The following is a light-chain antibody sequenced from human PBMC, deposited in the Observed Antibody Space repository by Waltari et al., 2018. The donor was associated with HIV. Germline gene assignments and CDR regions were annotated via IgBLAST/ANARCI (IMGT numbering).Light chain of an antibody. V-gene: IGLV3-1*01. CDR3: QAWDSSTVI. Sequence: SYDLTQQPSVSVSPGQTASITCSGHNLGDKYASWYQQRTGQSPVLVIYQNGKRPSGIPERFSGSNSGNTATLTISGTQAMDEADYYCQAWDSSTVIFGGGTKLTVL. CDR1: NLGDKY. J-gene: IGLJ2*01. CDR2: QNG.